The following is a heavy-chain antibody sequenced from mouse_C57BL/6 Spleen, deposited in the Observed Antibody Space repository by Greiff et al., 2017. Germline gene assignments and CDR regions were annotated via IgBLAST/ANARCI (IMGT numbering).Heavy chain of an antibody. CDR2: INYDGSST. V-gene: IGHV5-16*01. CDR1: GFTFSDYY. Sequence: VKLVESEGGLVQPGSSMKLSCTASGFTFSDYYMAWVRQVPEKGLEWVANINYDGSSTYYLDSLKSRFIISRDNAKNILYLQMSSLKSEDTATYYCARVYYDYDGFDYWGQGTTLTVSS. D-gene: IGHD2-4*01. J-gene: IGHJ2*01. CDR3: ARVYYDYDGFDY.